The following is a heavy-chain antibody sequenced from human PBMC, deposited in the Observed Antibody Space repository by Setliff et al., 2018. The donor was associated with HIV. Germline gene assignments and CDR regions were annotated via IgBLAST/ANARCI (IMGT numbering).Heavy chain of an antibody. Sequence: ASVKVSCKASGYTFTGYYVHWVRQAPGQGLEWMGRIIPNSGGTNYAQKFQGRVTMTTDTSTSTAYMELRSLRSDDTAVYYCARDTPVGAFDIWGQGTMVTVSS. CDR3: ARDTPVGAFDI. J-gene: IGHJ3*02. CDR1: GYTFTGYY. CDR2: IIPNSGGT. V-gene: IGHV1-2*06.